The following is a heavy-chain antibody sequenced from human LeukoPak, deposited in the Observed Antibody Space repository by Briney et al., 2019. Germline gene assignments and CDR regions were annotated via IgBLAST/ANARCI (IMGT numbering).Heavy chain of an antibody. CDR2: ISSSGSTI. Sequence: AGGSLRLSCAASGFTFSDYNMSWIRQAPGKGLEWVSYISSSGSTIYYADSVKGRFTISRDNAKNSLYLQMNSLRAEDTAVYYCARDRGQQLVLGYFDYWGQGTLVTVSS. J-gene: IGHJ4*02. V-gene: IGHV3-11*01. CDR1: GFTFSDYN. D-gene: IGHD6-13*01. CDR3: ARDRGQQLVLGYFDY.